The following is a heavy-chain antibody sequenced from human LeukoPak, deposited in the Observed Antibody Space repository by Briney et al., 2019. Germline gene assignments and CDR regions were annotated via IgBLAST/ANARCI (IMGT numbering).Heavy chain of an antibody. V-gene: IGHV4-34*01. Sequence: SETLSLTCAVYGGSFSGYYWSWIRQPPGKGLEWIGEINHSGSTNYNPSLKSRVTISVDTSKNQFSLKLSSVTAADTAVYYCARHRPTGYSSSWPIDYWGQGTLVTVSS. CDR2: INHSGST. J-gene: IGHJ4*02. D-gene: IGHD6-13*01. CDR1: GGSFSGYY. CDR3: ARHRPTGYSSSWPIDY.